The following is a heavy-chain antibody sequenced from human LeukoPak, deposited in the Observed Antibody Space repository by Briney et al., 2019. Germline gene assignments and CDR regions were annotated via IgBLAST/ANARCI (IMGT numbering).Heavy chain of an antibody. Sequence: PSETLSLTCTVSGGSISSYYWSWIRQPPGKGLEWIGYIYYSGSTNYNPSLKSRVTISVDTSKNQFSLKLSSVTAADTAVYYCARGMIVGAYYYYYYMDVWGKGTTVTVSS. CDR1: GGSISSYY. J-gene: IGHJ6*03. D-gene: IGHD1-26*01. CDR2: IYYSGST. CDR3: ARGMIVGAYYYYYYMDV. V-gene: IGHV4-59*01.